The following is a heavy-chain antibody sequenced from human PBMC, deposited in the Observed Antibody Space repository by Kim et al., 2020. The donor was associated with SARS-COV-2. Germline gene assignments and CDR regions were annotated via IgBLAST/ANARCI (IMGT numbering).Heavy chain of an antibody. CDR3: ARALSITMIVVETDWYFDL. J-gene: IGHJ2*01. CDR1: GGSVSSGSYY. D-gene: IGHD3-22*01. V-gene: IGHV4-61*01. CDR2: IYYSGST. Sequence: SETLSLTCTVSGGSVSSGSYYWSWIRQPPGKGLEWIGYIYYSGSTNYNPSLKSRVTISVDTSKNQFSLKLSSVTAADTAVYYCARALSITMIVVETDWYFDLWGRGTLVTVSS.